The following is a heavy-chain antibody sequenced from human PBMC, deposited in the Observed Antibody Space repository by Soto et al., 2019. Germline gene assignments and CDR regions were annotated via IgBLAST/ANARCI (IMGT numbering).Heavy chain of an antibody. CDR2: INHSGST. J-gene: IGHJ4*02. CDR3: ARPGELGIGVEGLDY. Sequence: QVQLQQWGAGLLKPSETLSLTCAVYGGSFSGYYWSWIRQPPGKGLEWIGEINHSGSTNYNPSLKSRVTISVDTSKNQFSLKLSSVTAADTAVYYCARPGELGIGVEGLDYRGQGTLVTVSS. D-gene: IGHD7-27*01. CDR1: GGSFSGYY. V-gene: IGHV4-34*01.